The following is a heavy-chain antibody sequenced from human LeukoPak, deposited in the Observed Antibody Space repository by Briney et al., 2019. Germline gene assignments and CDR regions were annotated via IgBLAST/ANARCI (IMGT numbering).Heavy chain of an antibody. CDR2: IKSKTDGGTT. CDR1: GFTFSNAW. D-gene: IGHD2-2*01. Sequence: GGSLRLSCAASGFTFSNAWMSWVRQAPGKGLEWVGRIKSKTDGGTTDYAAPVKGRFTISRDDSKNTLYLQMNSLKTEDTAVYYCTTDFRLYHSPHECSSTSCLTVDYWGQGTLVTVSS. CDR3: TTDFRLYHSPHECSSTSCLTVDY. J-gene: IGHJ4*02. V-gene: IGHV3-15*01.